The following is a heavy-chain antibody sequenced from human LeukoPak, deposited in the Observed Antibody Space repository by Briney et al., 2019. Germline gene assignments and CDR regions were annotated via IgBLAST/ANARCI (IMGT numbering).Heavy chain of an antibody. CDR2: INYSGST. D-gene: IGHD3-9*01. CDR3: ARLVDYDILTGYQNPDY. Sequence: PSETLSLTCAVYGGSFSGYYWSWIRQPPGKGLEWIGEINYSGSTNYNPSLKSRVTISIDTSKNQFSLRLSSVTAADTAVYYCARLVDYDILTGYQNPDYWGQGTLVTVPS. J-gene: IGHJ4*02. V-gene: IGHV4-34*01. CDR1: GGSFSGYY.